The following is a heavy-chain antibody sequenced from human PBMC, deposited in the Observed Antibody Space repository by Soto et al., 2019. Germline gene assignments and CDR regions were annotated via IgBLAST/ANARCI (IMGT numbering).Heavy chain of an antibody. Sequence: QVQLVESGGGVVQPGRSLRLSCAASGFTFSNYVVHWVRQAPGRGLEWVAVMSYDGSNKYYADSVKGRFTISRDNSKDTLYLQMNSLRAKDTAVYYCARDATLTTVTYFDYWGQGTLVTVSS. V-gene: IGHV3-30-3*01. CDR1: GFTFSNYV. CDR2: MSYDGSNK. CDR3: ARDATLTTVTYFDY. J-gene: IGHJ4*02. D-gene: IGHD4-4*01.